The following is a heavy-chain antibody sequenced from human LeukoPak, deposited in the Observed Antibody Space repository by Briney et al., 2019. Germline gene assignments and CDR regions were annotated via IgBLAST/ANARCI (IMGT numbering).Heavy chain of an antibody. V-gene: IGHV3-7*01. CDR1: GFTFSSYW. CDR3: ARSVVVPAAMNGMDV. Sequence: PGGSLRLSCAASGFTFSSYWMSWVRQAPGKGLEWVANIKQDGSEKYYVDSVKGRFTISRDNAKNPLYLQMNSLRAEDTAVYYCARSVVVPAAMNGMDVWGQGTTVTVSS. CDR2: IKQDGSEK. J-gene: IGHJ6*02. D-gene: IGHD2-2*01.